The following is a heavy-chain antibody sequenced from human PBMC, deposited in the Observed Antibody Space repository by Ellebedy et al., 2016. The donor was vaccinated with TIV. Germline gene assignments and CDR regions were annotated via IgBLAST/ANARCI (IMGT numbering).Heavy chain of an antibody. Sequence: ASVKVSXXASGYSFTAYYMQWVRQAPGQGLEWMGVINPSDGSTSYAQMFQGRVTMARDTSTSTVYMELSSLISEDTAVYYCASTGDGFYYMDVWGKGTTVTVSS. CDR3: ASTGDGFYYMDV. CDR1: GYSFTAYY. D-gene: IGHD2-21*02. CDR2: INPSDGST. V-gene: IGHV1-46*03. J-gene: IGHJ6*03.